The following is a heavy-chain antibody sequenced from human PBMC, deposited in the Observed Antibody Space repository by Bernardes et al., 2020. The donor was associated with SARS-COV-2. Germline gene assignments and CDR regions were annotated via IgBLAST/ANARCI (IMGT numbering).Heavy chain of an antibody. Sequence: SETLSLTCSVSGGSISSGAWYWNWIRQHPGKGLEWIGYISYRGTTSYNPSLKSRVSIAADTSKNQLSLTVTSVTGADTALYYCAKMTNYYFTLDVWGQGTPVTVSS. J-gene: IGHJ6*02. CDR1: GGSISSGAWY. V-gene: IGHV4-31*03. CDR3: AKMTNYYFTLDV. CDR2: ISYRGTT. D-gene: IGHD3-22*01.